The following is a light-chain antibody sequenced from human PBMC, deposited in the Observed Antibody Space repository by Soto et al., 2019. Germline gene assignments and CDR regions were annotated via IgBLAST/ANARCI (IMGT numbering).Light chain of an antibody. J-gene: IGKJ1*01. CDR2: GAS. CDR1: QSVSSNS. CDR3: QQFGGSPPSWT. Sequence: ESVLTQSPGTLSLSPGERATLSCRASQSVSSNSLAWYQQKPGQAPRLLIYGASSRATGTPDRFSGSGSGTDFTLTISRLEPEAFAVYYCQQFGGSPPSWTFGQGTKVEI. V-gene: IGKV3-20*01.